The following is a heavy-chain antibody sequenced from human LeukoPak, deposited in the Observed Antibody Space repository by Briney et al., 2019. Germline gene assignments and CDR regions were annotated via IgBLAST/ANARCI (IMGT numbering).Heavy chain of an antibody. CDR3: ARDQIGIAAGNFDY. Sequence: GASVKVSCKASGYTFTSYGISWVRQAPGQGLEWMGWISAYNGNTKYAQKLQGRVTMTTDTSTSTVYMEMRSLRSDDTAVYYCARDQIGIAAGNFDYWGQGTLVTVSS. CDR1: GYTFTSYG. CDR2: ISAYNGNT. J-gene: IGHJ4*02. V-gene: IGHV1-18*04. D-gene: IGHD6-13*01.